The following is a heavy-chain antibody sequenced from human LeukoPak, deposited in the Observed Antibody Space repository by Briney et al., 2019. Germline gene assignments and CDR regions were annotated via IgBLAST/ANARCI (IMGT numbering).Heavy chain of an antibody. CDR1: GFTFSSYE. J-gene: IGHJ3*02. Sequence: PGGSLRLSCAASGFTFSSYEMNWVRQAPGKGLEWVSYISSSGSTIYYADSVKGRFTISRDNAKNSLYLQMNSLRAEDTAVYYCARGTPYDYGDAFDIWGQGTMVTVSS. V-gene: IGHV3-48*03. CDR2: ISSSGSTI. CDR3: ARGTPYDYGDAFDI. D-gene: IGHD4-17*01.